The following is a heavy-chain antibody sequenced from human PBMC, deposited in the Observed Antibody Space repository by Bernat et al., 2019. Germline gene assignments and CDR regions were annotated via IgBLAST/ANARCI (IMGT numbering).Heavy chain of an antibody. V-gene: IGHV3-11*05. D-gene: IGHD1-26*01. Sequence: QVQLVESGGGVVQPGRSLRLSCAASGFTFTDYYMSWIRQAPGTGLEWISYITSRSTYTNYADSVKGRFTISRDNTKNSLYLQMNSLRAEDTAVYYCARLKAVGGEVDFWGRGTLVTVSS. CDR2: ITSRSTYT. CDR1: GFTFTDYY. J-gene: IGHJ4*02. CDR3: ARLKAVGGEVDF.